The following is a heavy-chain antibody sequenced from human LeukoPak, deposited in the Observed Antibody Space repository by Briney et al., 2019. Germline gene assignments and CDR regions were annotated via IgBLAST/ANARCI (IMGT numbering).Heavy chain of an antibody. CDR2: IYSGGST. Sequence: GGSLRLSCAASGFTDSSNYMSWVRQAPGKGLEWVSVIYSGGSTYYADSVKGRFTISRDNSKNTLYLQMNSLRAEDTAVYYCARGSSLVPYYYDSSGSTDYWGQGTLVTVSS. J-gene: IGHJ4*02. CDR3: ARGSSLVPYYYDSSGSTDY. CDR1: GFTDSSNY. V-gene: IGHV3-66*01. D-gene: IGHD3-22*01.